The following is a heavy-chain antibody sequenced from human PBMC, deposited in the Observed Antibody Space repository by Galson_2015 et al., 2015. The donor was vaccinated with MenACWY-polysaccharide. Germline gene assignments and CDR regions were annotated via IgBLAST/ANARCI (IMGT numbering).Heavy chain of an antibody. CDR1: GFTFNDYA. D-gene: IGHD2-21*02. V-gene: IGHV3-9*01. J-gene: IGHJ2*01. CDR3: AQSVNCGSDCYFSPINL. CDR2: ISWNSSNI. Sequence: SLRLSCAASGFTFNDYAMHWVRQAPGKGLEWVSGISWNSSNIDYADSVKGRFTISRDSAKNSLYLQMNSLRAEDTALYYCAQSVNCGSDCYFSPINLWGRGTLVTVSS.